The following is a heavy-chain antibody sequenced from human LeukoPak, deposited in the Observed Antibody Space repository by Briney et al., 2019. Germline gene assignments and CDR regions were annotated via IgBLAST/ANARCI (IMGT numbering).Heavy chain of an antibody. CDR2: ISSSSSYI. Sequence: GGSLRLSCAASGLTFNYNMNWVRQAPGKGLGWVSSISSSSSYIYYADSVKGRFTISRDNAKNSLYLQMNSLRAEDTAVYYCARAMLLWFGELSTFDYWGQGTLVTVSS. CDR1: GLTFNYN. J-gene: IGHJ4*02. V-gene: IGHV3-21*01. CDR3: ARAMLLWFGELSTFDY. D-gene: IGHD3-10*01.